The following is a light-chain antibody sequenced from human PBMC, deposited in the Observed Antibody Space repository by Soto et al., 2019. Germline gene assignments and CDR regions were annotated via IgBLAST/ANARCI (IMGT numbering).Light chain of an antibody. CDR1: SSDVGSYNL. CDR2: DVF. Sequence: QSVLTQPASVSGSPGQSITISCTGTSSDVGSYNLVSWYQQHPGKAPKLMIYDVFKRPSGVSNRFSGSKSGNTASLTISGLQAEDEADYYCCSYAGSINNVLFGGGTKLTVL. CDR3: CSYAGSINNVL. V-gene: IGLV2-23*02. J-gene: IGLJ2*01.